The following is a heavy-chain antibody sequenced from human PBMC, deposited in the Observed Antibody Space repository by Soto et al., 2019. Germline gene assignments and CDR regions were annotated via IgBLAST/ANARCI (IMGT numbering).Heavy chain of an antibody. CDR1: GFTFGTYS. CDR3: ARLYYDYV. Sequence: GGSLRLSCAVSGFTFGTYSMNWVRQAPGKGLEWIAYISYDSDTIQYAASVKGRFTISRDNAKNSLYLQMNSLRDEDTAVYYWARLYYDYVWGQGTTVTVSS. CDR2: ISYDSDTI. V-gene: IGHV3-48*02. D-gene: IGHD3-3*01. J-gene: IGHJ6*02.